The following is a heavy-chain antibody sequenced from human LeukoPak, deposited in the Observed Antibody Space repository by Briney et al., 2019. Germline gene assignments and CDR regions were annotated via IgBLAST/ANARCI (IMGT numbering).Heavy chain of an antibody. CDR3: ARESIYYDSSGYYFDY. J-gene: IGHJ4*02. CDR2: IIPIFGTA. D-gene: IGHD3-22*01. Sequence: GASVKVSCKASGGTFSSYAISWVRQAPGQGLEWMGRIIPIFGTANYAQKFQGRVTITTDESTGTAYMELSSLRSEDTAVYYCARESIYYDSSGYYFDYWGQGTLVTVSS. CDR1: GGTFSSYA. V-gene: IGHV1-69*05.